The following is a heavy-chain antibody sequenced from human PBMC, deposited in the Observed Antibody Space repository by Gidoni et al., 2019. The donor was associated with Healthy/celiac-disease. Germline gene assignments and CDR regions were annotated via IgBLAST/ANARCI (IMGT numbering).Heavy chain of an antibody. D-gene: IGHD1-7*01. CDR3: ARGKTNFDP. J-gene: IGHJ5*02. V-gene: IGHV4-34*01. Sequence: QVQLQQWVAGLLQPSETLSLTCAVYGGSFSGYYWSWFRQPPGKGLEWIGEINHSGSNNYNPSLKSRVTISVDTSKNQFSLKLSSVTAADTAVYYCARGKTNFDPWGQGTLVTVSS. CDR2: INHSGSN. CDR1: GGSFSGYY.